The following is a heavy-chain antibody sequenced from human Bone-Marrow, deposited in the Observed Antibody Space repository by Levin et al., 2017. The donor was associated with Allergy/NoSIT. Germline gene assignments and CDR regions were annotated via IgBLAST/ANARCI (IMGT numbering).Heavy chain of an antibody. CDR3: ARDVYYTQDL. Sequence: PGGSLRLSCAASGFTFNIYWMNWVRQAPGKGLVWVSRITSDGSGTSYADSVKGRFTVSRDNAKNTVYLQMDSLRAEDTAVYYCARDVYYTQDLWGQGTLVTVSS. V-gene: IGHV3-74*01. CDR2: ITSDGSGT. CDR1: GFTFNIYW. D-gene: IGHD2-2*02. J-gene: IGHJ5*02.